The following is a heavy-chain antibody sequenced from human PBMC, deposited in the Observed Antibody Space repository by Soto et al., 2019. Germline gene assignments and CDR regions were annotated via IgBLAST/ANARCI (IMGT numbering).Heavy chain of an antibody. CDR2: ISYDGSNK. J-gene: IGHJ3*02. Sequence: PGGSLRLSCAASGVTFSRYAMHGVRQATGKGLEWVAVISYDGSNKYYADSVKGRFTISRDNSKNTLYLQMNSLRAEDTAVYYCARDLQTYIAVAPYDAFDIWGQGTMVTVSS. V-gene: IGHV3-30-3*01. CDR1: GVTFSRYA. D-gene: IGHD6-19*01. CDR3: ARDLQTYIAVAPYDAFDI.